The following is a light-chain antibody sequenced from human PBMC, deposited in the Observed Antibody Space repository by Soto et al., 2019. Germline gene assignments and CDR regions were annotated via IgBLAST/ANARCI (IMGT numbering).Light chain of an antibody. V-gene: IGLV1-40*01. Sequence: QSVLTQPPSVSGAPGQRVTISCTGSSSNIGAGHDVHWYQQLPGTAPKLLIYANNNRPSGVPDRFSGSTSGTSASLAITGLQAEDEADYYCQSYDSSLSGVVFGGGTKVTVL. CDR1: SSNIGAGHD. CDR2: ANN. CDR3: QSYDSSLSGVV. J-gene: IGLJ2*01.